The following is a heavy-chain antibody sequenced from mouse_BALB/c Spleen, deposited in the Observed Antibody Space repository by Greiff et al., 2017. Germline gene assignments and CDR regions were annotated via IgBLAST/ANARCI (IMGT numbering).Heavy chain of an antibody. V-gene: IGHV7-3*02. Sequence: EVKLVESGGGLVQPGGSLRLSCATSGFTFTDYYMSWVRQPPGKALEWLGFIRNKANGYTTVYSASVKGRFTISRDNSQSILYLQMNTLRAEDSATYYCARGYYGNYLDYWGQGTTLTVSS. D-gene: IGHD2-1*01. J-gene: IGHJ2*01. CDR1: GFTFTDYY. CDR3: ARGYYGNYLDY. CDR2: IRNKANGYTT.